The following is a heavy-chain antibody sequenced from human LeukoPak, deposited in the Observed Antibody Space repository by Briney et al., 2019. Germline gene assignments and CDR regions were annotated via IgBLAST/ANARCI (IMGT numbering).Heavy chain of an antibody. D-gene: IGHD3-22*01. Sequence: PGGSLRLSCAASGFTFSSYEMNWFRQAPGKGLEWVSYISSSGSTIYYADSVKGRFTISRDNAKNSLYLQMNSLRAEDTAVYYCARVDVSGYKLFDYWGQGTLVTVSS. V-gene: IGHV3-48*03. CDR1: GFTFSSYE. CDR3: ARVDVSGYKLFDY. J-gene: IGHJ4*02. CDR2: ISSSGSTI.